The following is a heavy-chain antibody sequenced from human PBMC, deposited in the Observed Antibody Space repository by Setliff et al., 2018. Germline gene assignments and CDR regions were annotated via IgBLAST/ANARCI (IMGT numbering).Heavy chain of an antibody. V-gene: IGHV5-51*01. J-gene: IGHJ4*02. CDR2: ISPGDSDT. Sequence: PGESLKISCKASGYSFTNFWIGWVRQMPGKGLEWMGLISPGDSDTRYSPSVEGQVTISADKSINTAYLQWRSLKASDTAMYYCARRGYNYGSGFEYWGQGTLVTVSS. CDR3: ARRGYNYGSGFEY. CDR1: GYSFTNFW. D-gene: IGHD3-10*01.